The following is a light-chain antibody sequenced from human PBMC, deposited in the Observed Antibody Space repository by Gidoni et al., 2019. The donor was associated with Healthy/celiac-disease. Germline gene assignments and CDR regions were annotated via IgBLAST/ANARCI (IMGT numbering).Light chain of an antibody. CDR3: MIWGV. J-gene: IGLJ3*02. CDR2: YYSDSHK. Sequence: PRYLLYYYSDSHKGQGSGVPSRFSGSKDASANTGILLISGLQSEDEADYYCMIWGVFDGGTKLTVL. V-gene: IGLV5-37*01.